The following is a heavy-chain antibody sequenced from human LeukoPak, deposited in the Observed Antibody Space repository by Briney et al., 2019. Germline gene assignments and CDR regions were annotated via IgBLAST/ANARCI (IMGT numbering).Heavy chain of an antibody. CDR3: ARVADGY. V-gene: IGHV4-59*02. J-gene: IGHJ4*02. Sequence: KPSETLSLTCTVSGDSVSSYYWSWIRQPPGKGLEWIGYIYYSGNTKYNPSLNSRVTISVDTSKNQFSLKLSSVTAADTAVYYCARVADGYWGQGILVTVSS. D-gene: IGHD5-24*01. CDR2: IYYSGNT. CDR1: GDSVSSYY.